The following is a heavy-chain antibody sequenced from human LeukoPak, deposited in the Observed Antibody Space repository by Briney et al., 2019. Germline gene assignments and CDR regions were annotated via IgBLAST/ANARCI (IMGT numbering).Heavy chain of an antibody. J-gene: IGHJ4*02. Sequence: PGGSLRLSCAASGFTFSSYWMSWVRQAPGKGLEWVANIKQDGSEKYYVDSVKGRFTISRDNAKNSLYLQMNSLRAEDTAVYYCAREDYYDSSGPFYWDQGTLVTVSS. CDR3: AREDYYDSSGPFY. CDR1: GFTFSSYW. D-gene: IGHD3-22*01. CDR2: IKQDGSEK. V-gene: IGHV3-7*01.